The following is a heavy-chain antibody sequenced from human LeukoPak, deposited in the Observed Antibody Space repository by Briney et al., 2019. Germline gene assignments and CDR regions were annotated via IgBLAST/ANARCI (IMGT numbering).Heavy chain of an antibody. CDR3: ARQSGWSVVAAQNWFDP. J-gene: IGHJ5*02. V-gene: IGHV5-51*01. CDR1: GYSFTSYW. Sequence: GESLQISCKGSGYSFTSYWIGWVRQLPGKGLEWMGIIYPGDSDTRYSPSFQGQVTISADKSISTASLQWSSLKASDTAMYYCARQSGWSVVAAQNWFDPWGQGTLVTVSS. CDR2: IYPGDSDT. D-gene: IGHD2-15*01.